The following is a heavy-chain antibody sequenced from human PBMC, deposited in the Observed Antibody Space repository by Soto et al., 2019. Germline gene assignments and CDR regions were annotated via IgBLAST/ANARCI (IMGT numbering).Heavy chain of an antibody. CDR1: GFTVSSYY. V-gene: IGHV3-53*01. D-gene: IGHD3-3*01. Sequence: EVQLVESGGGLIQPGGSLRLSCAASGFTVSSYYMSWVRQAPGKGLEWVSVIYSGGSTYYADSVKGRFTISRDNSKNTLYLQMNSLRAEDTAVYYCARDGLRFLGRRYFDYWGQGTLVTVSS. J-gene: IGHJ4*02. CDR3: ARDGLRFLGRRYFDY. CDR2: IYSGGST.